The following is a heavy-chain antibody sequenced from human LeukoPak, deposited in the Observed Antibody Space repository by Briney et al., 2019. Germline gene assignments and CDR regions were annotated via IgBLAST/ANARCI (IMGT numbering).Heavy chain of an antibody. CDR2: IKRKTDGGTT. V-gene: IGHV3-15*01. CDR3: TTLGAFDY. J-gene: IGHJ4*02. D-gene: IGHD3-16*01. Sequence: PGGSLRLSCAASGFTFSNAWMSWVRQAPGKGLEWVGRIKRKTDGGTTDYAAPVKGRFSISRDDSKNTLYLQMNSLETEDTAVYYCTTLGAFDYWGQGTLVTVSS. CDR1: GFTFSNAW.